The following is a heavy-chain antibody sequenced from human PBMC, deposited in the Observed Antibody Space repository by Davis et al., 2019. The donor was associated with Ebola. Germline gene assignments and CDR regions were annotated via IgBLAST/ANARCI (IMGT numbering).Heavy chain of an antibody. J-gene: IGHJ6*02. CDR3: ARVSNKYGMDV. Sequence: MPSETLSLTCAVYGGSFSGYYWSWIRQPLGKGLEWIGEINHSGSTNYNPSLKSRVTISVDTSKNQFSLKLSSVTAADTAVYYCARVSNKYGMDVWGQGTTITVSS. CDR1: GGSFSGYY. D-gene: IGHD2/OR15-2a*01. V-gene: IGHV4-34*01. CDR2: INHSGST.